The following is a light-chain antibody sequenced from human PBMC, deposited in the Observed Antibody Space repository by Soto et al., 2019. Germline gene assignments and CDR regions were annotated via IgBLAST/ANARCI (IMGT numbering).Light chain of an antibody. J-gene: IGKJ4*01. CDR2: DAS. Sequence: EFLLPQSPGTLYLYTGERATLSCRASQTVRNNYLAWYQQKPGQARRLLIYDASSRATGIPDRFSGGGSGTDVTLTISRLEPEEFAVYYCQQFSSYPLTFGGGTKVDI. CDR1: QTVRNNY. V-gene: IGKV3-20*01. CDR3: QQFSSYPLT.